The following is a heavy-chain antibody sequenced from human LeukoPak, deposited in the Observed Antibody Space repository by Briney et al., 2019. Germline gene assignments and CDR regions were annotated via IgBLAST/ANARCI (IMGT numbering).Heavy chain of an antibody. V-gene: IGHV3-23*01. J-gene: IGHJ4*02. Sequence: GGTLRLSCAASGFSFSSDGMSWVRQAPGKGLEWVSGIIGGAGSTYYADSVKGRFTISRDNSKNTLYLQMNSLRAEDTAVYYCARASPAIAARDYWGQGTLVTVSS. D-gene: IGHD6-6*01. CDR3: ARASPAIAARDY. CDR1: GFSFSSDG. CDR2: IIGGAGST.